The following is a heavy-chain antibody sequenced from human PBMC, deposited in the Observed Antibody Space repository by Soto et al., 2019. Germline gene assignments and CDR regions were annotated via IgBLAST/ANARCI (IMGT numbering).Heavy chain of an antibody. J-gene: IGHJ4*02. V-gene: IGHV3-33*08. CDR1: GFSFRSYG. D-gene: IGHD3-22*01. Sequence: QVQLVESGGGVVQPGRSLRLSCVASGFSFRSYGMHWVRQAPGKGLEWVAVIWFDGSQKHYVDSVQGRFTVSRANSKDTMFLEMNSLRVEDTAVYYCARFYDNTAWPAFWGQGTLVTVSS. CDR3: ARFYDNTAWPAF. CDR2: IWFDGSQK.